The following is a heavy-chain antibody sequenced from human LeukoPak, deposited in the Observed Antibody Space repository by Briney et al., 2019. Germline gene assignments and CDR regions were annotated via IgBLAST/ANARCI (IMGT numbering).Heavy chain of an antibody. Sequence: GESLKISCKGSGYSFTSYWIGWVRQIPGKGLEWVGIIYPGDSDTRYSPSFQGQVTISADKSISTAYLQWSSLKASDTAMYYCARSGYYYDSSGYYPLVNDYWGQGTLVTVSS. V-gene: IGHV5-51*01. CDR2: IYPGDSDT. D-gene: IGHD3-22*01. CDR3: ARSGYYYDSSGYYPLVNDY. J-gene: IGHJ4*02. CDR1: GYSFTSYW.